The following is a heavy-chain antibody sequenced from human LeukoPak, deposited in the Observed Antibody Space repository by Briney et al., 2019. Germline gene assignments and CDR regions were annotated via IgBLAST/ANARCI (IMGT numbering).Heavy chain of an antibody. D-gene: IGHD5-12*01. V-gene: IGHV4-34*01. CDR1: GGSFSGYY. CDR3: ARRDTWRLRPIDY. CDR2: INHSGST. Sequence: SETLSLTCAVYGGSFSGYYWSWIRQPPGKGLEWIGEINHSGSTNYNPSLKSRVTISVDTSKIQFSLKLSSVTAADTAVYYCARRDTWRLRPIDYWGQGTLVTVSS. J-gene: IGHJ4*02.